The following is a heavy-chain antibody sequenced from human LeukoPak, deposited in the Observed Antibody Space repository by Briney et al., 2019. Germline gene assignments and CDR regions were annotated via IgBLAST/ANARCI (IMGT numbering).Heavy chain of an antibody. CDR3: ARVMGAKAVDY. J-gene: IGHJ4*02. CDR1: GGSFSGYY. V-gene: IGHV4-34*01. CDR2: INHSGST. Sequence: PSETLSPTCAVYGGSFSGYYWSWIRQPPGKGLEWIGEINHSGSTNYNPSLKSRVTISVDTSKNQFSLKLSSVTAADTAVYYCARVMGAKAVDYWGQGTLVTVSS. D-gene: IGHD1-26*01.